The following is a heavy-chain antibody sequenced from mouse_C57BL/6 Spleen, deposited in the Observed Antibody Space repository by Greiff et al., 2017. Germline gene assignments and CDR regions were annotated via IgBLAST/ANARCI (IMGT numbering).Heavy chain of an antibody. CDR3: ARSGGYYDFDY. V-gene: IGHV1-76*01. Sequence: QVQLKAPGAELVRPGASVKLSCKASGYTFTDYYINWVKQRPGQGLEWIARIYPGSGNTYYNEKFKGKATLTAEKSSSTAYMQLSSLTSEDSAVYFCARSGGYYDFDYWGQGTTLTVSS. CDR1: GYTFTDYY. CDR2: IYPGSGNT. D-gene: IGHD2-3*01. J-gene: IGHJ2*01.